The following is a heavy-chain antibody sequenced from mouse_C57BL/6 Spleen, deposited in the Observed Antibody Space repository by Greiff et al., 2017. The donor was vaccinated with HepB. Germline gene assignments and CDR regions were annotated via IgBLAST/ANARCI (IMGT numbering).Heavy chain of an antibody. J-gene: IGHJ1*03. CDR1: GYTFTSYW. D-gene: IGHD2-5*01. CDR2: IDPSDSET. V-gene: IGHV1-52*01. Sequence: VQLQQPGAELVRPGSSVKLSCKASGYTFTSYWMHWVKQRPIQGLEWIGNIDPSDSETHYNQKFKDKATLTVDKSSSTAYMQLSSLTSEDSAVYYCARGAYYSNYGYFDVWGTGTTVTVSS. CDR3: ARGAYYSNYGYFDV.